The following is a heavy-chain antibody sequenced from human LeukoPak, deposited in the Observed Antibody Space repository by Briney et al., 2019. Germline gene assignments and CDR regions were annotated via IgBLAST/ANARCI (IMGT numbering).Heavy chain of an antibody. Sequence: PGGSLRLSCAASGFTFSSYAMSWVRQAPGKGLEWVSSISGSGGSTYYADSVKGRFTISRDNSNNTLFLQMKSPRAEAKAAYDCAKDGSSSQTCGQGTLVTVSS. D-gene: IGHD2-2*01. CDR1: GFTFSSYA. CDR2: ISGSGGST. J-gene: IGHJ5*02. V-gene: IGHV3-23*01. CDR3: AKDGSSSQT.